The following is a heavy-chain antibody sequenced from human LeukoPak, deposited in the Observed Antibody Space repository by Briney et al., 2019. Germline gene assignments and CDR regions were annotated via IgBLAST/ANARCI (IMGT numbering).Heavy chain of an antibody. J-gene: IGHJ6*03. CDR3: ARDSITYYDFWSGYFYYMDV. Sequence: GGSLRLSCAVSGFTFSSYSMNWVRQAPGKGLEWVSSISSSSNYIYYTDSVKGRFTISRDNAKNSLYLQMNSLRAEDTAVYYCARDSITYYDFWSGYFYYMDVWGKGTTVTVSS. V-gene: IGHV3-21*01. D-gene: IGHD3-3*01. CDR2: ISSSSNYI. CDR1: GFTFSSYS.